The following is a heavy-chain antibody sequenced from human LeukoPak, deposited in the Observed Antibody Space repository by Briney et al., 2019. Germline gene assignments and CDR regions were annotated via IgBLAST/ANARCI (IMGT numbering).Heavy chain of an antibody. J-gene: IGHJ4*02. Sequence: GGSLRLSCAASGFTFSSYWMNWLRQAPGKGLEWLANIKQDGSEKYYVDSVKVRFTISTDNAKNSLYLQMHSLRVEDTAVYYCARDEGYGDYPHFDYWGQGTLVTVSS. CDR2: IKQDGSEK. V-gene: IGHV3-7*03. CDR3: ARDEGYGDYPHFDY. CDR1: GFTFSSYW. D-gene: IGHD4-17*01.